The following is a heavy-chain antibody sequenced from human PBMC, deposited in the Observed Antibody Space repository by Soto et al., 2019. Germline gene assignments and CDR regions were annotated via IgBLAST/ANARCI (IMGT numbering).Heavy chain of an antibody. D-gene: IGHD3-10*01. Sequence: QVQLVQSGAEVKKPGSSVKVSCKASGGTFSTYAINWVRQAPGQGLEWMGGIIASFGTANYAQKFQGRVTMSANESTSTAYMELSRLRSEDTAVYDWARDRGAVWGQGPLGTVSS. CDR1: GGTFSTYA. CDR3: ARDRGAV. CDR2: IIASFGTA. V-gene: IGHV1-69*01. J-gene: IGHJ4*02.